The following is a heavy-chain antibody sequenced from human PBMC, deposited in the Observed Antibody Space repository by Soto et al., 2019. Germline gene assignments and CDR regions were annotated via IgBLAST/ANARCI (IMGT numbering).Heavy chain of an antibody. V-gene: IGHV3-9*01. CDR1: GFTFGDYA. Sequence: PGGSLRLSCTASGFTFGDYAMSWFRQAPGKGLEWVSGISWNSGSIGYADSVKGRFTISRDNAKNSLYLQMNSLRAEDTALYYCAKDIGVVPAATYYGMDVWGQGTTVTVSS. J-gene: IGHJ6*02. D-gene: IGHD2-2*01. CDR2: ISWNSGSI. CDR3: AKDIGVVPAATYYGMDV.